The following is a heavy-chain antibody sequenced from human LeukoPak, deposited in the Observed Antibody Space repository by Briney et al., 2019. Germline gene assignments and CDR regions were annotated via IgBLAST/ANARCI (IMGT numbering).Heavy chain of an antibody. J-gene: IGHJ3*02. V-gene: IGHV3-53*01. Sequence: GGSLRLSCTVSGFTVSSNSMSWVRQAPGKGLEWVSFIYSDNTHYSDSVKGRFTISRDNSKNTLYLQMNSLRAEDTALYYCAKLKGKDGVRDGYETWGQGTMVTVSS. CDR2: IYSDNT. CDR3: AKLKGKDGVRDGYET. CDR1: GFTVSSNS. D-gene: IGHD1-1*01.